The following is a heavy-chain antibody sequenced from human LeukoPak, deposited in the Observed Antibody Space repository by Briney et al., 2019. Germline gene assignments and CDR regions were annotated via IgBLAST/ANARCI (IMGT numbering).Heavy chain of an antibody. CDR1: GYTFTSYA. CDR2: INPANGNT. Sequence: AAVKVSCKASGYTFTSYAMHWLRQAPGQNLEWIGWINPANGNTKYSRNFQGRVTITRDTSASVVYMELSSLTYEDTAVYFCARDGYDADGYLDYWGQGALVPVSS. J-gene: IGHJ4*02. CDR3: ARDGYDADGYLDY. D-gene: IGHD5-18*01. V-gene: IGHV1-3*01.